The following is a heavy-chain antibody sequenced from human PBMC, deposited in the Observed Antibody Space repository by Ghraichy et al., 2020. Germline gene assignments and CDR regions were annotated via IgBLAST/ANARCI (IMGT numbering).Heavy chain of an antibody. CDR2: ISWGGGST. V-gene: IGHV3-43*01. D-gene: IGHD3-22*01. J-gene: IGHJ4*02. Sequence: GGSLRLSCAASGFTFDDYTMHWVRQAPGKGLEWVSLISWGGGSTYYADSVKGRFTISRDNSKNSLYLQMNSLRTEDTALYYCAKDANYYDSSGPVFDYWSQRTPVTVS. CDR3: AKDANYYDSSGPVFDY. CDR1: GFTFDDYT.